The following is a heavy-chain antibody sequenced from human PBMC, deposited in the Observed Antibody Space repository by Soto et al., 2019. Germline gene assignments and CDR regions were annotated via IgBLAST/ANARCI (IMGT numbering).Heavy chain of an antibody. D-gene: IGHD5-12*01. CDR2: INAANGAT. J-gene: IGHJ4*02. V-gene: IGHV1-3*01. Sequence: QVQFVQSGAEVKKPGASVQVSCKASGYTFTAYTIHWVRQAPGQSLEWMGWINAANGATKYSEKFQGRVTITRDTSARTAYMDLSSLSAKDTAVYFCARVSFEASGFADYWGQGTLVTVSS. CDR3: ARVSFEASGFADY. CDR1: GYTFTAYT.